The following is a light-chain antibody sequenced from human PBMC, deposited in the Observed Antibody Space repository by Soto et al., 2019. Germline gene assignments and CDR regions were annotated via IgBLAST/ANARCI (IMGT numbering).Light chain of an antibody. CDR2: DAS. CDR1: QSISSW. J-gene: IGKJ1*01. Sequence: DIQMTQSPSTLSASVGDRVTITCRASQSISSWLAWYQQKPGKAPKLLIYDASSLESGVPSRFSGSGSGTEFTLTISCLQPDDFATYYCQQCNSYWTFGQGTKVEIK. V-gene: IGKV1-5*01. CDR3: QQCNSYWT.